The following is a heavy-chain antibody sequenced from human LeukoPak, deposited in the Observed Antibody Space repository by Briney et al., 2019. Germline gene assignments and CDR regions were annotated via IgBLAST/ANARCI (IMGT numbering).Heavy chain of an antibody. CDR2: IYPVDSDT. CDR3: ARRNGYNAGALDFDY. Sequence: GESLKISCRGSGYSFTTYWIGWVRQMPGKGLEWMGIIYPVDSDTRYSPSFQGQVTMSADKSINTAYLQWSSLKASDTAMYYCARRNGYNAGALDFDYWGQGTLVTVSS. J-gene: IGHJ4*02. V-gene: IGHV5-51*01. CDR1: GYSFTTYW. D-gene: IGHD5-24*01.